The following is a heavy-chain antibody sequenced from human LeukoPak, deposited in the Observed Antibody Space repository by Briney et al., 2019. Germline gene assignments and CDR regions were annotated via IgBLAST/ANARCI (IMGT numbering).Heavy chain of an antibody. D-gene: IGHD2-2*03. CDR2: ISGSGDII. CDR1: GFTFSSYA. Sequence: GGSLRLSCEASGFTFSSYAMTWVRQVPGKWLEWVSSISGSGDIIYYADSGKGRFTIFRDNSKNTLHVQMNSLRAEDTAVYYCAPSRGLDMIFNDWGQGTLVTVSS. V-gene: IGHV3-23*01. J-gene: IGHJ4*02. CDR3: APSRGLDMIFND.